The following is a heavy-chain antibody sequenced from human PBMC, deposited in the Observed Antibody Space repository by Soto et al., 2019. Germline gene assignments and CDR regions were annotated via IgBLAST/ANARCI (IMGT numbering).Heavy chain of an antibody. Sequence: QVQMVQSGAEVKKPGASVKVSCEASGYTFTDYYMHWVRRAPGQGLEWMGRINPSGGATTYVQKFQGRVTMTKDTSTSTVYMNLSSLTSEDTAGYYCARGSSLALDYWGQGTLVSVSS. V-gene: IGHV1-46*01. CDR3: ARGSSLALDY. CDR2: INPSGGAT. J-gene: IGHJ4*02. CDR1: GYTFTDYY.